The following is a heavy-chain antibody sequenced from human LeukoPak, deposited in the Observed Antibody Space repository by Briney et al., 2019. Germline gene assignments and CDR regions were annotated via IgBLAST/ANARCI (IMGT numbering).Heavy chain of an antibody. D-gene: IGHD3-10*01. CDR2: IYYSGST. V-gene: IGHV4-61*01. CDR1: GGSISSGSYY. Sequence: SETLSLTCTVSGGSISSGSYYWSWIRQPPGKGLEWIGYIYYSGSTNYNPSLKSRVTISVDTSKNQFSLKLSSVTAADTAVYYCARYEGSGATGFDYWGQGTLVTVSS. CDR3: ARYEGSGATGFDY. J-gene: IGHJ4*02.